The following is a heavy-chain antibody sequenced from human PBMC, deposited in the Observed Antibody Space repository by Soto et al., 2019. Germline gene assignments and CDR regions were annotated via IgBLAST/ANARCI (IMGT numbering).Heavy chain of an antibody. Sequence: GGSLRLSCAASGFTFSSYAMIWVRQAPGKGLEWVSAISGSGGSTYYADSVKGRFTISRDNSKNTLYLQMNSLGAEDTAVYYCAKDSSSWYEGIDYWGQGTLVTVSS. CDR2: ISGSGGST. J-gene: IGHJ4*02. CDR3: AKDSSSWYEGIDY. D-gene: IGHD6-13*01. CDR1: GFTFSSYA. V-gene: IGHV3-23*01.